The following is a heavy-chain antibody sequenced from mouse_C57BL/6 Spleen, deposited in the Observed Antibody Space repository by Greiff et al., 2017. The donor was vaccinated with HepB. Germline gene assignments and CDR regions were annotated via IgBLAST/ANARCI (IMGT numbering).Heavy chain of an antibody. D-gene: IGHD2-1*01. CDR3: AGGNYYYFDY. V-gene: IGHV1-82*01. CDR2: IYPGDGDT. J-gene: IGHJ2*01. CDR1: GYAFSSSW. Sequence: VQLQQSGPELVKPGASVKISCKASGYAFSSSWMNWVKQRPGKGLEWIGRIYPGDGDTNYNGKFKGKATLTADKSSSTAYMQLSSLTSEDSAVYFCAGGNYYYFDYWGRGTTLTVSS.